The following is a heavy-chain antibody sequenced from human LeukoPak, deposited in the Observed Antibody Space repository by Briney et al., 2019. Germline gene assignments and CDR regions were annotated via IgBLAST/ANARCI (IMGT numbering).Heavy chain of an antibody. J-gene: IGHJ6*02. Sequence: SETLSLTCTVSGGSIGSSSYYWGWIRQRPGKGLEWIGSIYYSGSTYYNPSLKSRVTISVDTSKNQFSLKLSSVTAADTAVYYCARLSGYYGSGSSPYGMDVWGQGTTVTVSS. CDR2: IYYSGST. D-gene: IGHD3-10*01. CDR3: ARLSGYYGSGSSPYGMDV. CDR1: GGSIGSSSYY. V-gene: IGHV4-39*01.